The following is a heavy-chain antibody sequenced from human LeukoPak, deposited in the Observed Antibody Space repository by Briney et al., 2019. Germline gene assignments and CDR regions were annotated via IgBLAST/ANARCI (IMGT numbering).Heavy chain of an antibody. V-gene: IGHV3-74*01. CDR3: VSFYETY. J-gene: IGHJ4*02. CDR1: GSYL. Sequence: PGGSLRLSCAASGSYLMHWVRQAPGKELVWVSHINSDGSWTSYADSVKGRFTISKDNAKNTVYLQMNNLRAEDTAVYYCVSFYETYWGRGTLVTVSS. CDR2: INSDGSWT. D-gene: IGHD3-16*01.